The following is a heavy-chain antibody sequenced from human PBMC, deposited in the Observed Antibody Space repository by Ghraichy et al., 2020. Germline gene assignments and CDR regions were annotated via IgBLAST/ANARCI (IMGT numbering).Heavy chain of an antibody. Sequence: SETLSPTCTVSGVSISSGAYYWNWIRQHPGKGLEWIGYIYFTGSTNYNPSLKSRLTISKDTSKNQFSLRLSSVTAADTAVYYCAREARSTSLFDPWGQGTLVTVSS. J-gene: IGHJ5*02. D-gene: IGHD2-2*01. V-gene: IGHV4-31*03. CDR1: GVSISSGAYY. CDR2: IYFTGST. CDR3: AREARSTSLFDP.